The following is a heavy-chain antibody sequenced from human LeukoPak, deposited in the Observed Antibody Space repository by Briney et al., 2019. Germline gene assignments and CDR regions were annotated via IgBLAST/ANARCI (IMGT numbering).Heavy chain of an antibody. J-gene: IGHJ3*02. CDR1: GFTVSSNY. Sequence: PGESLRLSCGASGFTVSSNYMSWVRQAPGKGLEWVSVIFTGGSTYYADSVRGRFTISRDISKNTLYLQMNSLRAADTAVYYCSRGTGNYAFDIWGQGTMVTVSS. CDR2: IFTGGST. V-gene: IGHV3-66*01. D-gene: IGHD1-1*01. CDR3: SRGTGNYAFDI.